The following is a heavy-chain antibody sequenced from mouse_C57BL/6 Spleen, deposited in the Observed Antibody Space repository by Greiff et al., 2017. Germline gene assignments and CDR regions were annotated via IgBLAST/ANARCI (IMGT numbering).Heavy chain of an antibody. CDR3: ALIYYDYDGFDY. V-gene: IGHV1-55*01. CDR2: IYPGSGST. CDR1: GYTFTSYW. Sequence: VQLQQPGAELVKPGASVKMSCKASGYTFTSYWITWVKQRPGQGLEWIGDIYPGSGSTNYNEKFKSKATLTVDTSSSTAYMQLSSLTSEDSAVYYCALIYYDYDGFDYWGQGTTLTVSS. J-gene: IGHJ2*01. D-gene: IGHD2-4*01.